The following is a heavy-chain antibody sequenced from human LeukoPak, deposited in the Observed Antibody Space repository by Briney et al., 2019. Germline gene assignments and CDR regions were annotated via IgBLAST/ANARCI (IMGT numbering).Heavy chain of an antibody. CDR2: ISGSGRTT. D-gene: IGHD1-1*01. CDR3: AERGWNDVYVLAEFDY. Sequence: GGSLRPSGAASGFTFSSYAMSWVRQSPGKGLKGLSGISGSGRTTDYTYSVKGRFTISRDNSKNTLYLQLNSLGVEATAVYYCAERGWNDVYVLAEFDYWGQGTLVTVSS. J-gene: IGHJ4*02. CDR1: GFTFSSYA. V-gene: IGHV3-23*01.